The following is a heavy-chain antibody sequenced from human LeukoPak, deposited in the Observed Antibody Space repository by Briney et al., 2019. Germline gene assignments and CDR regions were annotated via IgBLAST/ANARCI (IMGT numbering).Heavy chain of an antibody. J-gene: IGHJ4*02. CDR3: AKDRSSGWNLGLTGLDY. CDR2: MNPNSGNT. V-gene: IGHV1-8*01. Sequence: ASVKVSCKASGYTFTSYDINWVRQATGQGLEWMGWMNPNSGNTGYAQKFQGRVTMTRNTSISTAYMELSSLRSEDTAVYYCAKDRSSGWNLGLTGLDYWGQGTLGTVSS. D-gene: IGHD6-19*01. CDR1: GYTFTSYD.